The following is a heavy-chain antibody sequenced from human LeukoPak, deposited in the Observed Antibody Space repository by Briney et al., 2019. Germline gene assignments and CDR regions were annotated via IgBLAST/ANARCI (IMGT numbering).Heavy chain of an antibody. Sequence: ASVKVSCKASGYTFTSYGISWVRQAPGQGLEWMGCISAYNGNTNYAQKLQGRVTMTTDTSTSTAYMELRSLRSDDTAVYYCARVGSIAAAGTPFSGYWGQGTLVTVSS. V-gene: IGHV1-18*01. CDR2: ISAYNGNT. D-gene: IGHD6-13*01. CDR3: ARVGSIAAAGTPFSGY. CDR1: GYTFTSYG. J-gene: IGHJ4*02.